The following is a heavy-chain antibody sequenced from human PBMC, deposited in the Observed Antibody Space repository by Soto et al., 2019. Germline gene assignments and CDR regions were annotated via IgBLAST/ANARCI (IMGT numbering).Heavy chain of an antibody. CDR2: ISWNSVSI. Sequence: EVQLVESAGGLVQPGRSLRLSCAASGFTLDDYAMHWVRQAPGKGLERVSGISWNSVSIGYADSVKGRFTISRDNAKNSLYLQMNSLRAEDTALYYCAKDLHITISAFDIWGQGPMVTVSS. CDR1: GFTLDDYA. CDR3: AKDLHITISAFDI. J-gene: IGHJ3*02. D-gene: IGHD3-9*01. V-gene: IGHV3-9*01.